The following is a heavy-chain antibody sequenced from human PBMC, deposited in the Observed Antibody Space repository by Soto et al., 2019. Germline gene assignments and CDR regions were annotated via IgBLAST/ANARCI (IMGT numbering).Heavy chain of an antibody. Sequence: QVQLQESGPGLVKPSETLSLTCAVSGGPITTTTWWAWVRLPPGKGLEWIGELHHDGTTNYNPSLESRITMSLDKSTNHSSLKLTSVTAADTAIYYCATQTISYAWGVWGRGTTVTGSS. CDR3: ATQTISYAWGV. CDR2: LHHDGTT. D-gene: IGHD3-16*01. V-gene: IGHV4-4*02. CDR1: GGPITTTTW. J-gene: IGHJ6*02.